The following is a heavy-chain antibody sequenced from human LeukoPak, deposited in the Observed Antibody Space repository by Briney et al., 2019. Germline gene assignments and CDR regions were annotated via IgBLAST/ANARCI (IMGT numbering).Heavy chain of an antibody. D-gene: IGHD3-9*01. CDR3: ARSGYWGYDILTGYADY. Sequence: SLKVSCKASGGTFSSYAISWVRQAPGKGLEWMGGIIPIFGTANYAQKFQGRVTITADESTSTAYMELSSLRSEDTAVYYCARSGYWGYDILTGYADYWGQGTLVTVSS. CDR1: GGTFSSYA. CDR2: IIPIFGTA. V-gene: IGHV1-69*13. J-gene: IGHJ4*02.